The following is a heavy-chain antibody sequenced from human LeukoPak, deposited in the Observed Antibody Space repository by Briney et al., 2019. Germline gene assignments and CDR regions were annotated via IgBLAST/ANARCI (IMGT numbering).Heavy chain of an antibody. J-gene: IGHJ4*02. Sequence: PSETLSLTCTVSGGSISSTSYYWGWIRQPPGKGLECIGSIFYSGSTYYNPSLKSRVTISVDTSKNQFSLKLSSVTAADTAVYYCARYGSGSYSSDYWGQGTLVTVSS. CDR3: ARYGSGSYSSDY. CDR2: IFYSGST. CDR1: GGSISSTSYY. D-gene: IGHD3-10*01. V-gene: IGHV4-39*07.